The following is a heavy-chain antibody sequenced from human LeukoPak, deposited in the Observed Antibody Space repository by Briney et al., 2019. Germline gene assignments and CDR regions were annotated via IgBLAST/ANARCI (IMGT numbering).Heavy chain of an antibody. D-gene: IGHD2-15*01. CDR1: GFTFSNYW. Sequence: GALRLSCAANGFTFSNYWMTWVRQAPGKGLEWVANIKQDGSEKYYVDSVKGRFTISRDNAKNSLYLQMNSLRAEDTAVYYCAKDRGMFLVGYLDYWGQGTLVTVSS. J-gene: IGHJ4*02. V-gene: IGHV3-7*03. CDR3: AKDRGMFLVGYLDY. CDR2: IKQDGSEK.